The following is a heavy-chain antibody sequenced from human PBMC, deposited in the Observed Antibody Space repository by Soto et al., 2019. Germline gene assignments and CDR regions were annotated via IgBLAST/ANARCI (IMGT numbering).Heavy chain of an antibody. V-gene: IGHV4-59*01. CDR1: GGSISGYY. Sequence: XETLSLTCTVSGGSISGYYWSWIRQSPGKGLEWIGYIYSTGSTNYNPSLRSRVTMSVGASKNQFSLKLSSVTAADTAMFYCVRAHTSGWFVIDYWGQGALVTVSS. CDR3: VRAHTSGWFVIDY. J-gene: IGHJ4*02. CDR2: IYSTGST. D-gene: IGHD6-19*01.